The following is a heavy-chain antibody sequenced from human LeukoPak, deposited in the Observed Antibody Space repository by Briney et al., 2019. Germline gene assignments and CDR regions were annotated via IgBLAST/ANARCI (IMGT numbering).Heavy chain of an antibody. CDR1: GGSISSYY. V-gene: IGHV4-4*07. CDR2: IYTSGST. J-gene: IGHJ5*02. Sequence: PSETLSLTCTVSGGSISSYYWSWIRQPAGKGLEWIGRIYTSGSTNYNPSLKSRVTMSVDTSKNQFSLKLSSVTAADTAVYYCARDSLSFRFWELYHNWFDPWGQGTLVTVSS. D-gene: IGHD3-10*01. CDR3: ARDSLSFRFWELYHNWFDP.